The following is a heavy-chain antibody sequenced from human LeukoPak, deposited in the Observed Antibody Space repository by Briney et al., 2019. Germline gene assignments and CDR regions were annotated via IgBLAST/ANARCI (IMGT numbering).Heavy chain of an antibody. D-gene: IGHD3-9*01. V-gene: IGHV1-18*01. CDR3: ATTPLYYDILTGVAFDY. CDR1: GYTFTSYG. Sequence: ASVKVSCKASGYTFTSYGISWVRQAPGQGLEWMGWISAYNGNTNYAQKFQGRVTMTEDTSTDTAYMELSSLRSEDTAVYYCATTPLYYDILTGVAFDYWGQGTLVTVSS. J-gene: IGHJ4*02. CDR2: ISAYNGNT.